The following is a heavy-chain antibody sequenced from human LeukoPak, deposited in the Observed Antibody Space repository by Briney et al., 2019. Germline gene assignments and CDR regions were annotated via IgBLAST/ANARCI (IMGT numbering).Heavy chain of an antibody. CDR1: NFSISSGYY. CDR2: IYHSGST. D-gene: IGHD4-17*01. Sequence: PSETLSLTCTVSNFSISSGYYWGWIRQSPGKGLEWIGRIYHSGSTNYNPSLKSRVTISVDKSKNQFSLKLSSVTAADTAVYYCARDAVQRAFDYWGQGTLVTVSS. V-gene: IGHV4-38-2*02. J-gene: IGHJ4*02. CDR3: ARDAVQRAFDY.